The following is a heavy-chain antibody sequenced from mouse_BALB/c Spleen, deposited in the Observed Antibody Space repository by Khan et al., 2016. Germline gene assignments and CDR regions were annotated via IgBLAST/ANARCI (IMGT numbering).Heavy chain of an antibody. V-gene: IGHV9-1*02. J-gene: IGHJ1*01. Sequence: QIQLVQSGPELKKPGETVKISCKASGYTFTNSGMNWVKQAPGKGLKWVGWINTYTGEPTYADDFKGRFAFSLETSASTDYLQCNKRKNEEMTTYFGARCAMVTTGWYFDVWGAGTTVTVSS. CDR2: INTYTGEP. D-gene: IGHD2-2*01. CDR3: ARCAMVTTGWYFDV. CDR1: GYTFTNSG.